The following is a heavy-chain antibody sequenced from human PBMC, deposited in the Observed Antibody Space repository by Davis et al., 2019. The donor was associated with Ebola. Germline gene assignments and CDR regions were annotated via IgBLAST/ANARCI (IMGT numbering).Heavy chain of an antibody. V-gene: IGHV4-4*02. CDR2: IYHSGSS. Sequence: SETLSLTCAVSGGSISSGNWWRWVRQTPGKGLEWIGEIYHSGSSNYTPSLKSRVSISVDKSKNQFSLKLSSVTAADTAVYYCARSGYVGPWDGMDVWGQGTTVTVSS. CDR1: GGSISSGNW. J-gene: IGHJ6*02. CDR3: ARSGYVGPWDGMDV. D-gene: IGHD3-16*01.